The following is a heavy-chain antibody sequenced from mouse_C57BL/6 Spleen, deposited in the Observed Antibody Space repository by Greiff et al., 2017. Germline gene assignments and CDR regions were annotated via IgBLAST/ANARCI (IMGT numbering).Heavy chain of an antibody. CDR2: FHPYNDDT. Sequence: VQLVESGAELVKPGASVKMSCKASGYTFTTYPIEWMKQNHGKSLEWIGNFHPYNDDTKYNEKFKGKATLTVEKSSSTVYLELSRLTSDDSAVYYCARRGGSSYGYYFDYWGQGTTLTVSS. J-gene: IGHJ2*01. D-gene: IGHD1-1*01. V-gene: IGHV1-47*01. CDR1: GYTFTTYP. CDR3: ARRGGSSYGYYFDY.